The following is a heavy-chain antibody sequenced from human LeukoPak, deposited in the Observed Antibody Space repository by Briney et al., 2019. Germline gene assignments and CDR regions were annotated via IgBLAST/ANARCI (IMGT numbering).Heavy chain of an antibody. CDR3: AREYSYGYDDWFDP. CDR2: ISPPGGTT. J-gene: IGHJ5*02. CDR1: GFTFSNHA. Sequence: GGSLRLSCAASGFTFSNHAMSGFRQAPGKGLEWVSAISPPGGTTYFADSVKGRFTISRDNSKNTLYLQMNSLRAGDTAIYYCAREYSYGYDDWFDPWGQGTLVTVSS. V-gene: IGHV3-23*01. D-gene: IGHD5-18*01.